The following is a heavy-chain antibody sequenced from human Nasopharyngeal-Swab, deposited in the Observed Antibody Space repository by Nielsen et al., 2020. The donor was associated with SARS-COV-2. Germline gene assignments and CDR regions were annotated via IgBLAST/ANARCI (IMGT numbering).Heavy chain of an antibody. D-gene: IGHD3-22*01. CDR3: ASTPLDSSGYYYAFHY. Sequence: GESLKISCAASGFTFSRYTMHWVRQAPGKGLEWVADISYDGSNKYYADSVKGRFTISRDISKNTLYLQMNSLRAEDTAVFYCASTPLDSSGYYYAFHYWGRGTLVTVSS. J-gene: IGHJ4*02. CDR1: GFTFSRYT. V-gene: IGHV3-30-3*01. CDR2: ISYDGSNK.